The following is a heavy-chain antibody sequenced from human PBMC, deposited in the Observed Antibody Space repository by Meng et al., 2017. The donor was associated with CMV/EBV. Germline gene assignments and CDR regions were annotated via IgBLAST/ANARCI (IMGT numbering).Heavy chain of an antibody. Sequence: GESLKISCTASGFTFGDYAMSWVRQAPGKGLEWVGFIRSKAYGGTTEYAASVKGRFNNPRDDSKSIAYLQMNSLKTEDTVVYYCTEGGGYYGSGSYYYGMDVWGQGTTVTVSS. CDR2: IRSKAYGGTT. D-gene: IGHD3-10*01. CDR1: GFTFGDYA. V-gene: IGHV3-49*04. CDR3: TEGGGYYGSGSYYYGMDV. J-gene: IGHJ6*02.